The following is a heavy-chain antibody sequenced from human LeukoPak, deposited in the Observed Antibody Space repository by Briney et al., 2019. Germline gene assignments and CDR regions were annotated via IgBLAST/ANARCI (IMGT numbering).Heavy chain of an antibody. J-gene: IGHJ5*02. CDR1: GGTFSSYA. D-gene: IGHD3-16*02. V-gene: IGHV1-69*13. CDR2: IIPIFGTA. CDR3: ARAYYDYVWGSYRADGPSSWFDP. Sequence: SVKVSCKASGGTFSSYAISWVRQAPGQGLEWMGGIIPIFGTANYAQKFQGRVTITADESTSTAYMELSSLRSEDTAVYYCARAYYDYVWGSYRADGPSSWFDPWGQGTLVTVSS.